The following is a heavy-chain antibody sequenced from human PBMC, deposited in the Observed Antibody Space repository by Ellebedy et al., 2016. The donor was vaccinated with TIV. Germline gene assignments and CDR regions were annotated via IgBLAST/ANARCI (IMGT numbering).Heavy chain of an antibody. CDR1: GLTVSRNY. CDR2: IFSAGSA. CDR3: ASQYPYADYPHRTDY. J-gene: IGHJ4*02. Sequence: PGGSLRLSCAASGLTVSRNYMSWVRQAPGKGLEYVPVIFSAGSAYYADSVSGRFTISRDNIKNTLYLQMNSLRTEDTAVYYCASQYPYADYPHRTDYWGQGSLVTVSS. V-gene: IGHV3-66*04. D-gene: IGHD4-17*01.